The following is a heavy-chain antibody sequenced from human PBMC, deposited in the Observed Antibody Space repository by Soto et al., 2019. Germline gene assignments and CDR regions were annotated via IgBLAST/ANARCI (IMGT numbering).Heavy chain of an antibody. CDR2: INSDGSST. D-gene: IGHD3-3*01. CDR3: ARDGTYYDFWSGYYKISGSSNWFDP. Sequence: GGSLILSCAASGFTFSSYWMHWVRQAPGKGLVWVSRINSDGSSTSYADSVKGRFTISRDNAKNTLYLQMNSLRAEDTAVYYCARDGTYYDFWSGYYKISGSSNWFDPWGQGTLVTVSS. V-gene: IGHV3-74*01. CDR1: GFTFSSYW. J-gene: IGHJ5*02.